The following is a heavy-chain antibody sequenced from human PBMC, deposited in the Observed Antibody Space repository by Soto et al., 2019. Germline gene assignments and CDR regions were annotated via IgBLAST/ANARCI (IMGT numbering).Heavy chain of an antibody. CDR3: ARPSNPSSSWPYYYYGMDV. V-gene: IGHV5-10-1*01. CDR1: GYSFTSYW. J-gene: IGHJ6*02. CDR2: IDPSDSYI. Sequence: GESLKISCKGSGYSFTSYWISWVRQMPGKGLEWMGRIDPSDSYINYSPSFQGHVTISADKSISTAYLQWSSLKASDTAMYYCARPSNPSSSWPYYYYGMDVWGQGTTVTVSS. D-gene: IGHD6-13*01.